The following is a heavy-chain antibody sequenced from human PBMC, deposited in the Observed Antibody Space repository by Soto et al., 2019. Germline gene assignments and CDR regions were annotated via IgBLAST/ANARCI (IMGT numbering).Heavy chain of an antibody. V-gene: IGHV3-7*05. D-gene: IGHD2-15*01. CDR1: GFTFSSYW. CDR2: IKQDGSEK. Sequence: EVQLVESGGGLVQPGGSLRLSCAASGFTFSSYWMSWVRQAPGKGLEWVANIKQDGSEKYYVDSVKGRFTISRDNAKNSLYLQMNSLRAEDTAVYYCARVWGSGGSCYDYWGQGTLVTVSS. J-gene: IGHJ4*02. CDR3: ARVWGSGGSCYDY.